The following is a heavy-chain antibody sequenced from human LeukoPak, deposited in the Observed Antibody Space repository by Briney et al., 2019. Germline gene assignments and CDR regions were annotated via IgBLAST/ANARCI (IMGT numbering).Heavy chain of an antibody. CDR1: GFTVSSSY. Sequence: GGSLRLSCAVSGFTVSSSYMSWVRQAPGKVLEGVSVIYSDGSAYYADSVKGRFIISRDNSKNTLYLQMNSLTAEDTAVYYCARVYGDYGDGGHWGQGTLVTVSS. V-gene: IGHV3-53*01. D-gene: IGHD4-17*01. CDR2: IYSDGSA. J-gene: IGHJ4*02. CDR3: ARVYGDYGDGGH.